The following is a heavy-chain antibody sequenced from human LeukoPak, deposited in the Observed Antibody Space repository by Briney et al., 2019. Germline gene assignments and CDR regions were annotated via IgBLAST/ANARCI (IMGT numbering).Heavy chain of an antibody. J-gene: IGHJ4*02. CDR2: INHSGST. CDR1: GGSFSGYY. D-gene: IGHD2-2*01. CDR3: ARGGVMRYCSTNSCYLNY. V-gene: IGHV4-34*01. Sequence: SETLSLTCAVYGGSFSGYYWSWIRQPPGKGLEWIGEINHSGSTNYNPSLESRVTISLDMSKNQFSLNLTSVTAADTAVYYCARGGVMRYCSTNSCYLNYWGQGTLVTVSS.